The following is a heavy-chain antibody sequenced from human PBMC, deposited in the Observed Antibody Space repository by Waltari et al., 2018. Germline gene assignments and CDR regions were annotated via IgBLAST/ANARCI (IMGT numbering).Heavy chain of an antibody. V-gene: IGHV1-69*14. Sequence: QLQLVHAGAAVKKPGASVKIYCLASGCPFSRYAIIWVRPAPGQGLEWMGRIIPIFGTANYAQKFQGRVTITADKSTSTAYMELSSLRSEDTAVYYCARELNGDYTYWYFDLWGRGTLVTVSS. J-gene: IGHJ2*01. CDR3: ARELNGDYTYWYFDL. D-gene: IGHD4-17*01. CDR2: IIPIFGTA. CDR1: GCPFSRYA.